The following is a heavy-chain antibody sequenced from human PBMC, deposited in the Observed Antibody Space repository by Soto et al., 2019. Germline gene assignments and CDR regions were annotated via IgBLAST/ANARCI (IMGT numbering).Heavy chain of an antibody. J-gene: IGHJ5*02. CDR2: ISSSSSYI. Sequence: EVQLVESGGGLVKPGGSLRLSCAASGFTFSSYSMNWVRQAPGKGLEWVSSISSSSSYIYYADSVKGRFTISRDNAKNSLYLQMNSLRAEDTAVYYCARGAEIVVVVAATGWFDPWGQGTLVTVSS. V-gene: IGHV3-21*01. CDR3: ARGAEIVVVVAATGWFDP. CDR1: GFTFSSYS. D-gene: IGHD2-15*01.